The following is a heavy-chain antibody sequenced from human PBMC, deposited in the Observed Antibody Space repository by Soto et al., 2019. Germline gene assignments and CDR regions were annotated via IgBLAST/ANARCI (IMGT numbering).Heavy chain of an antibody. J-gene: IGHJ3*02. CDR1: GGSFSGYY. D-gene: IGHD2-15*01. CDR2: INHSGST. CDR3: ARGDIVVVVAASCAFDI. Sequence: PSETLSLTCAVYGGSFSGYYWSWIRQPPGKGLEWIGEINHSGSTNYNPSLKSRVTISVDTSKNQFSLKLSSVTAADTAVYYCARGDIVVVVAASCAFDIWGQGTMVTVSS. V-gene: IGHV4-34*01.